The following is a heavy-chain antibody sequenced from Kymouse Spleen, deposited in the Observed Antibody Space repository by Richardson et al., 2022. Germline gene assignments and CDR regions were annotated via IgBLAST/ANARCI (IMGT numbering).Heavy chain of an antibody. CDR3: ARALYSGSYWDLLLYGMDV. CDR2: IWYDGSNK. CDR1: GFTFSSYG. J-gene: IGHJ6*02. D-gene: IGHD1-26*01. V-gene: IGHV3-33*01. Sequence: QVQLVESGGGVVQPGRSLRLSCAASGFTFSSYGMHWVRQAPGKGLEWVAVIWYDGSNKYYADSVKGRFTISRDNSKNTLYLQMNSLRAEDTAVYYCARALYSGSYWDLLLYGMDVWGQGTTVTVSS.